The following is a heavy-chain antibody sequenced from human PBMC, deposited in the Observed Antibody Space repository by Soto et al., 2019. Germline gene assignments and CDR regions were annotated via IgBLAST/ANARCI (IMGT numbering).Heavy chain of an antibody. CDR1: GYTFTSYY. Sequence: GASVKVSCKASGYTFTSYYMHWVRQAPGQGLEWMGIINPSGGSTSYAQKFQGRVTMTRDTSTSTVYMELSSLRSEDTAVYYCASGYSSGWYWFDPWGQGTLVTVS. D-gene: IGHD6-19*01. V-gene: IGHV1-46*03. J-gene: IGHJ5*02. CDR3: ASGYSSGWYWFDP. CDR2: INPSGGST.